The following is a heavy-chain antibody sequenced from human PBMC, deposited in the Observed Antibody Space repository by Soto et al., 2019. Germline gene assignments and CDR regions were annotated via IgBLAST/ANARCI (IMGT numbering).Heavy chain of an antibody. J-gene: IGHJ5*02. CDR2: ISGSGGST. CDR1: GFTFSSYA. CDR3: AKSPYNWNYENWFDP. V-gene: IGHV3-23*01. Sequence: VGSLRLSCAASGFTFSSYAMSWVRQAPGKGLEWVSAISGSGGSTYYADSVKGRFTISRDNSKNTLYLQMNSLRAEDTAVYYCAKSPYNWNYENWFDPWGQGTLVTVSS. D-gene: IGHD1-7*01.